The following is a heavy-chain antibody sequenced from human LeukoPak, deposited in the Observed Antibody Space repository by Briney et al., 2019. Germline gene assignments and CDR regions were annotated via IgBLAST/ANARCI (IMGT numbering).Heavy chain of an antibody. V-gene: IGHV3-23*01. J-gene: IGHJ3*02. CDR3: AKTEHWEVYGGAFDI. CDR1: EFTFSNYA. Sequence: PGGSLRLSCAASEFTFSNYAMSWVRQAPGKGLEWVSVISGGGGNPYYADSVKGRFTISRDNSKNTLFLQMNSLTAEDTAVYYCAKTEHWEVYGGAFDIWGQGTMVTVSS. D-gene: IGHD1-26*01. CDR2: ISGGGGNP.